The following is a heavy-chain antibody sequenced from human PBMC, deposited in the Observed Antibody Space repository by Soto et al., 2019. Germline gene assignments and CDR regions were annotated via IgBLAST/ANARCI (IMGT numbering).Heavy chain of an antibody. V-gene: IGHV1-18*01. CDR3: ARDGYCSSTSCYAHAFDI. CDR2: ISAYNGNT. J-gene: IGHJ3*02. D-gene: IGHD2-2*01. CDR1: GYTFTSYG. Sequence: SGAAVKKPGASVKVSCKASGYTFTSYGISWVRQAPGQGLEWMGWISAYNGNTNYAQKLQGRVTMTTDTSTSTAYMELRSMRSDDTAVYYCARDGYCSSTSCYAHAFDIWGQGTMVTVSS.